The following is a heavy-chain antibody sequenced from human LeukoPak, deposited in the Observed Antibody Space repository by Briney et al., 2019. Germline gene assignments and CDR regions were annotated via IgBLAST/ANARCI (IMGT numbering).Heavy chain of an antibody. V-gene: IGHV3-7*01. Sequence: PGGSLRLSCAASGFVFSTYAMGWVRQAPGKGLEWVANINQYGNDKYYVDSVKGRFTISRDNAKNSLYLQMNSLRAEDTAIYYCLREETIVVIREPPPRGQGTLVTVSS. CDR1: GFVFSTYA. CDR2: INQYGNDK. J-gene: IGHJ4*02. D-gene: IGHD3-22*01. CDR3: LREETIVVIREPPP.